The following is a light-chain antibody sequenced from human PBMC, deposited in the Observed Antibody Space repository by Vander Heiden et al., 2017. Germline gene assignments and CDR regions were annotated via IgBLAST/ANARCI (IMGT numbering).Light chain of an antibody. CDR3: LQYRSSPEYT. CDR1: QSVGSY. Sequence: IVLTQSPGTLSLSPGERATLSCRASQSVGSYLAWYQQKPGQAPRLLIYAASSRATGIPDRFSGSGSGTDFTLTISSLEPEDFAVYHCLQYRSSPEYTFRYGTKLEI. CDR2: AAS. V-gene: IGKV3-20*01. J-gene: IGKJ2*01.